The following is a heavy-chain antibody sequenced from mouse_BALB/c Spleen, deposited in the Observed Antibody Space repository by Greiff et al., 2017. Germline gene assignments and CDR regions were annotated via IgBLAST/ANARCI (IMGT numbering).Heavy chain of an antibody. CDR2: ISYSGST. Sequence: EVQGVESGPGLVKPSQSLSLTCTVTGYSITSDYAWNWIRQFPGNKLEWMGYISYSGSTSYNPSLKSRISITRDTSKNQFFLQLNSVTTEDTATYYCARRDYYGSSHEYFDVWGAGTTVTVSS. J-gene: IGHJ1*01. CDR1: GYSITSDYA. CDR3: ARRDYYGSSHEYFDV. D-gene: IGHD1-1*01. V-gene: IGHV3-2*02.